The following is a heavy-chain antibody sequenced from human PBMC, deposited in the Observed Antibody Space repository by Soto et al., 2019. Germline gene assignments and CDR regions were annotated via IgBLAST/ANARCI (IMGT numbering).Heavy chain of an antibody. CDR2: IIPIFGTA. D-gene: IGHD2-8*01. CDR3: ASVGGYCTNGVCYRRWFDP. J-gene: IGHJ5*02. CDR1: GGTFSSYA. V-gene: IGHV1-69*06. Sequence: QVQLVQSVAEVNKPGSSVKVSCKASGGTFSSYAISWVRQAPGQGLEWMGGIIPIFGTANYAQKFQGRVTITADKSTSTAYMDLSSLRSEDTAVYYCASVGGYCTNGVCYRRWFDPWGQVTLVTVSS.